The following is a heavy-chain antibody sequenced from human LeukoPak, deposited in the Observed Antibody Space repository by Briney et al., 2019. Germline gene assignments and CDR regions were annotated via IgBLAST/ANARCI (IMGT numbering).Heavy chain of an antibody. D-gene: IGHD1-1*01. V-gene: IGHV3-7*04. CDR2: IHPEGNEK. CDR1: GFTVSNFW. J-gene: IGHJ4*02. CDR3: ARGDDFSGDH. Sequence: GSLRLSCAVSGFTVSNFWMSWVRQAPGRGLEWVANIHPEGNEKYHVESVKGRFTISRDNTKNLLFLQMNGLRVEDTAVYYCARGDDFSGDHWGQGTLVTVSS.